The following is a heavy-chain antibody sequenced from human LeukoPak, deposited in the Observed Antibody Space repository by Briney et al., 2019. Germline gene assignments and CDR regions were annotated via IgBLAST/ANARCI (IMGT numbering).Heavy chain of an antibody. D-gene: IGHD3-10*01. Sequence: GGSLRLSCAASGFTFSSYSMNWVRQAPGKGLEWVSSISSSSSYIYYADSVKGRFTISRDNAKNSLYLQMNSLRAEDTAVYYCARDGGSYYGSVDYYYMDVWGKGTTVTVSS. V-gene: IGHV3-21*01. CDR1: GFTFSSYS. CDR3: ARDGGSYYGSVDYYYMDV. J-gene: IGHJ6*03. CDR2: ISSSSSYI.